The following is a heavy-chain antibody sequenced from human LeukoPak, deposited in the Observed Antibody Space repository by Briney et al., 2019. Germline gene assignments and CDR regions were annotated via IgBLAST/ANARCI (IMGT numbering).Heavy chain of an antibody. CDR1: GGSISNENW. J-gene: IGHJ3*02. Sequence: SGTLSLTCAVSGGSISNENWWSWVRQPPGKGLEWIGEIHHRGGTNYNPSLRSRVTISIDTSKNQYSLKLTSVTAADTAVYYCATPNDAFNIWGQGTMVTVAS. CDR2: IHHRGGT. V-gene: IGHV4-4*02. CDR3: ATPNDAFNI.